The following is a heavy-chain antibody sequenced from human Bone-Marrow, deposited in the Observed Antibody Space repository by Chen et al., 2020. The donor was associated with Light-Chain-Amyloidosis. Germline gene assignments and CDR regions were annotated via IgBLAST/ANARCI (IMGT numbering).Heavy chain of an antibody. CDR3: ARANYWGSYRYKAQGFDY. D-gene: IGHD3-16*02. CDR2: IKQNGTER. V-gene: IGHV3-7*03. CDR1: GLIFSRFW. Sequence: EVQLLESGGGLAQPGESLTLSCVASGLIFSRFWMTWVRQRPGKGLEWVANIKQNGTERYYVDSVKGRFTISRDNTKNSVYLQMNTLRAEDTAVYYCARANYWGSYRYKAQGFDYWGRGTLVTVSS. J-gene: IGHJ4*02.